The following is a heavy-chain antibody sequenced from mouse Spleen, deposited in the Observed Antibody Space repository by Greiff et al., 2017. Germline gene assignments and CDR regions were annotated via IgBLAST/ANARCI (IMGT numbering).Heavy chain of an antibody. J-gene: IGHJ4*01. CDR3: ARHGNSDYAMDY. V-gene: IGHV1-82*01. Sequence: VQLQQSGPELVKPGASVKISCKASGYAFSSSWMNWVKQRPGKGLEWIGRIYPGDGDTNYNGKFKGKATLTADKSSSTAYMQLSSLTSEDSAVYFCARHGNSDYAMDYWGQGTSVTVSS. D-gene: IGHD2-1*01. CDR1: GYAFSSSW. CDR2: IYPGDGDT.